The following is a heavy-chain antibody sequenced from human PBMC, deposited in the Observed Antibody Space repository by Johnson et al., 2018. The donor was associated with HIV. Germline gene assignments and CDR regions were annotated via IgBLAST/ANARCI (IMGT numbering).Heavy chain of an antibody. J-gene: IGHJ3*02. CDR3: ARDYTMRYGTNGVGYIGAFDI. Sequence: QVQLVESGGGVVQPGESLRLSCAASEFTFSSYGMHWVRQAPGKGLEWVAVISYDGSNKYYVDSVKGRLTISRDNSKNTLYLQMNSLRPEDTALYYCARDYTMRYGTNGVGYIGAFDIWGQGTMVTVSS. CDR1: EFTFSSYG. D-gene: IGHD2-8*01. CDR2: ISYDGSNK. V-gene: IGHV3-33*05.